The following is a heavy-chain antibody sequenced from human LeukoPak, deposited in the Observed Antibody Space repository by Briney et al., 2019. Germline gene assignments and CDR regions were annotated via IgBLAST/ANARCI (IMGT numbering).Heavy chain of an antibody. D-gene: IGHD3-9*01. V-gene: IGHV3-7*01. J-gene: IGHJ4*02. CDR3: ARDEYDILTDYDY. Sequence: QPGGSLRLSCATSGFTFNNYYMTWVRQAPGKGLEWVAHIMEDGSEKHYVDSVKGRFTISRDNAKNTLYLQMNSLRAEDTAVYYCARDEYDILTDYDYWGQGILVTVSS. CDR1: GFTFNNYY. CDR2: IMEDGSEK.